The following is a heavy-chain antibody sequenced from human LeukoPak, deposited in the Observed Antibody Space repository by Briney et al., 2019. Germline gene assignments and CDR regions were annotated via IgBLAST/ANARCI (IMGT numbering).Heavy chain of an antibody. CDR1: GGSISSTSYH. CDR2: IYYSGST. V-gene: IGHV4-39*01. Sequence: SETLSLTCTVSGGSISSTSYHWAWIRQPPGKGLEWIGSIYYSGSTYYNPSLKSRVTISVDTSKNQFSLKLSSVTAADTAVYYCARLLEGITGTNYWGQGTLVTVSS. D-gene: IGHD1-20*01. CDR3: ARLLEGITGTNY. J-gene: IGHJ4*02.